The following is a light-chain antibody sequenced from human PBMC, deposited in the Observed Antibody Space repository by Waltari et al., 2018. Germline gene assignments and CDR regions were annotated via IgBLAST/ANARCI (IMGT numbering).Light chain of an antibody. V-gene: IGKV3-20*01. Sequence: EIVLTQSPGTLSLSPGERATLSCRASQSVTSMYIALYQQKPGQPPRLLFYGASSRATGIPDRFSGSGSGTDFTLTISRLEPEDFAVYYCHQYGSSPYIFGQGTKLEIK. CDR2: GAS. J-gene: IGKJ2*01. CDR1: QSVTSMY. CDR3: HQYGSSPYI.